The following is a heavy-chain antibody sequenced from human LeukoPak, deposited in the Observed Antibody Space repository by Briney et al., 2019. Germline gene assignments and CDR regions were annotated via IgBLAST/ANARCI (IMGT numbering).Heavy chain of an antibody. V-gene: IGHV3-23*01. CDR1: GFTFSSYA. CDR3: AKDTHPYCSGGSCYSTFDY. D-gene: IGHD2-15*01. CDR2: ISGSGGST. Sequence: GGSLRLSCAASGFTFSSYAMSWVHQAPGKGLEWVSAISGSGGSTYYADSVKGRFTISRDNSKNTLYLQMNSLRAEDTAVYYRAKDTHPYCSGGSCYSTFDYWGQGTLVTVSS. J-gene: IGHJ4*02.